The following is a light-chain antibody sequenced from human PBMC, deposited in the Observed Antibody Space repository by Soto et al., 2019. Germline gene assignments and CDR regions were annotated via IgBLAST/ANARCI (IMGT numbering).Light chain of an antibody. Sequence: QSVLTQPASVSGSPGQTITISCTGTSGDVGGYDYVSWYQQHPGKAPKLMIYEVTKRPLGVPDRFSGSKSGNTASLTVSGLQAEDEADYYCSSYAGSDNPYVFGTGTKV. CDR3: SSYAGSDNPYV. CDR2: EVT. J-gene: IGLJ1*01. V-gene: IGLV2-8*01. CDR1: SGDVGGYDY.